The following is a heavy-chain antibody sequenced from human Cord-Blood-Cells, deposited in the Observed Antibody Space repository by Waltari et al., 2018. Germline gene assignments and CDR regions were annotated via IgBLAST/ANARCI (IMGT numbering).Heavy chain of an antibody. CDR3: AKFVVPAANHFDY. CDR1: GFTLSSYG. Sequence: QVQLVESGGGVVQPGGSLRLSCAASGFTLSSYGMHWVRQAPGKGLEGVAFIRYDGSNKYYADSVKGRFTISRDNSKNTLYLQMNSLRAEDTAVYYCAKFVVPAANHFDYWGQGTLVTVSS. D-gene: IGHD2-2*01. J-gene: IGHJ4*02. V-gene: IGHV3-30*02. CDR2: IRYDGSNK.